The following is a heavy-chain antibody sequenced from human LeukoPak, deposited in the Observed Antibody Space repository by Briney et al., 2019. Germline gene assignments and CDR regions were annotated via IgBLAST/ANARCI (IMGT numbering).Heavy chain of an antibody. V-gene: IGHV3-74*01. J-gene: IGHJ4*02. Sequence: GGSLRLSCAASGFTFSSFWMHWVRQAPGKGLVWVSRVNGDGSSTTYADSVKGRFTISRDSAKNTVYLQMNSLRAEDTAVYHCAKGRGSSNWYFFDHWGQGTLVTVSS. D-gene: IGHD6-13*01. CDR1: GFTFSSFW. CDR2: VNGDGSST. CDR3: AKGRGSSNWYFFDH.